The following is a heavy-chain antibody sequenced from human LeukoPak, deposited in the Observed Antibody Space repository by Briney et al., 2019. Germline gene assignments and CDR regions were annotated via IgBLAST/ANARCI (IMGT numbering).Heavy chain of an antibody. Sequence: PSQTLSLTCTVSGGSISSGGYYWSWIRQHPGKGLEWIGYIYYSGSTYYNPSLKSRVTMSVDTSKNQFSLKLSSVTAADTAVYYCARDGYYDSTDAFDIWGQGTMVTVSS. V-gene: IGHV4-31*03. CDR2: IYYSGST. CDR1: GGSISSGGYY. CDR3: ARDGYYDSTDAFDI. J-gene: IGHJ3*02. D-gene: IGHD3-22*01.